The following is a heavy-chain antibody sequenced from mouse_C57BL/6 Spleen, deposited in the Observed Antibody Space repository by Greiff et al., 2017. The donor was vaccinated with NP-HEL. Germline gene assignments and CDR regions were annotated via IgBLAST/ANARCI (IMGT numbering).Heavy chain of an antibody. D-gene: IGHD2-1*01. CDR3: AGGPIYYGKGGNAMDY. Sequence: VQLQQSGAELVKPGASVKISCKASGYAFSSYWMNWVKQRPGKGLEWIGQIYPGDGDTNYNGKFKGKATLTADKSSSTAYMQLSSLTSEDSAVYFCAGGPIYYGKGGNAMDYWGQGTSVTVSS. J-gene: IGHJ4*01. V-gene: IGHV1-80*01. CDR2: IYPGDGDT. CDR1: GYAFSSYW.